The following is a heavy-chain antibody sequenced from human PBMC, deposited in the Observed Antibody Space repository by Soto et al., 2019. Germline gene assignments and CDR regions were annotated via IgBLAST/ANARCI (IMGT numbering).Heavy chain of an antibody. CDR2: YGGSGGST. Sequence: DVQLLESGGGLAQRGGSLRLSCAASGFSFSTYGMTWVRQAPGKGLEWVSYGGSGGSTYYADSVKGRFTISRDNSKKTLYLQMNSLRAEDTAVYYCVKFRGRAYHYYDMDVWGNGTTVTVSS. J-gene: IGHJ6*03. D-gene: IGHD3-16*01. CDR3: VKFRGRAYHYYDMDV. CDR1: GFSFSTYG. V-gene: IGHV3-23*01.